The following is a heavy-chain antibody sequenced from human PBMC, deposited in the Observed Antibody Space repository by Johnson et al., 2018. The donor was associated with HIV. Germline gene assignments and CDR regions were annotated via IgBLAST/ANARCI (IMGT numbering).Heavy chain of an antibody. CDR2: IYSGGST. J-gene: IGHJ3*02. D-gene: IGHD3-22*01. Sequence: VQLVESGGGVVQPGGSLRLSCAASGFTVSSNYMSWVRQAPGKGLEWVSVIYSGGSTYYADSVKGRFTISRDSSKNTLFLQMNSLRAEDTAVYHCARGSRYTYDNDDAYLLHAFDIWGQGTMVTVSS. CDR1: GFTVSSNY. V-gene: IGHV3-66*02. CDR3: ARGSRYTYDNDDAYLLHAFDI.